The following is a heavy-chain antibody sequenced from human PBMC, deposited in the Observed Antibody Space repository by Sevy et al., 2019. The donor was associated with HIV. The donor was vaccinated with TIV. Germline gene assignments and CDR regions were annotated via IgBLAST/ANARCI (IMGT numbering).Heavy chain of an antibody. Sequence: GGSLRLSCAASGFTFSSYSMNWVRQAPGKGLEWVSSISSSSSYIYYADSVKGRFTISRDNAKNSLCLQMNSLRAEETAVYYCARDTSIAAAGTLPYYFDYWGQGTLVTVSS. CDR2: ISSSSSYI. CDR1: GFTFSSYS. V-gene: IGHV3-21*01. J-gene: IGHJ4*02. CDR3: ARDTSIAAAGTLPYYFDY. D-gene: IGHD6-13*01.